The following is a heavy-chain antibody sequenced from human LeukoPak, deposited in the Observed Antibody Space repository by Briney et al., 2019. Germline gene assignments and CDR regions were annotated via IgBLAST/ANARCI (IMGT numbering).Heavy chain of an antibody. CDR3: AGRTYYDTLTGYKYWYFDL. CDR1: GGSISSYY. V-gene: IGHV4-59*01. D-gene: IGHD3-9*01. CDR2: INYSGNS. Sequence: SETLSLTCTVSGGSISSYYWSWVRQPPGKGLQWIGYINYSGNSDYNPSLQSRVTMSVDTSKNQFSLKLNSVTAADTAVYYCAGRTYYDTLTGYKYWYFDLWGRGTLVTVSS. J-gene: IGHJ2*01.